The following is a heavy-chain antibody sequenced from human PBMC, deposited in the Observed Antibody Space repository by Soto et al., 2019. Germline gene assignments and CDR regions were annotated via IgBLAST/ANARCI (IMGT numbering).Heavy chain of an antibody. Sequence: QVQLVKSGAEVKKPGASVKVSCKASGYTFTNNDVSWVRKATGQGREWMGWMNPGSGDTGYAQKFQGRVTMTRDISIATAYMELNSLTSEDTAIYYCAIMESFGSLNWFDPWGQGTLVTVSS. CDR3: AIMESFGSLNWFDP. D-gene: IGHD5-18*01. CDR2: MNPGSGDT. CDR1: GYTFTNND. V-gene: IGHV1-8*02. J-gene: IGHJ5*02.